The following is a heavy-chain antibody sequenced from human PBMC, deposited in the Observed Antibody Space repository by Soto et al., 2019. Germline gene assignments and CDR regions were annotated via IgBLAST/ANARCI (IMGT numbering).Heavy chain of an antibody. Sequence: SETLSLTCAVSGDSISSSNWWSWVRQPPGKGLEWIGEIYHSGTTNYIPSLKSRVTISVDESKNQFSLKLSSVTAADTAVYYCARRQWLRIFDCWGQGTLVTVSS. V-gene: IGHV4-4*02. CDR1: GDSISSSNW. CDR3: ARRQWLRIFDC. J-gene: IGHJ4*02. D-gene: IGHD5-12*01. CDR2: IYHSGTT.